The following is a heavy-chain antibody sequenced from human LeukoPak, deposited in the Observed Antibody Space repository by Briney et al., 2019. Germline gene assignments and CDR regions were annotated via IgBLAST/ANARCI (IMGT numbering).Heavy chain of an antibody. CDR3: ARVPGGYGGNSDWYFDL. V-gene: IGHV3-30-3*01. CDR1: GFTFSSYA. D-gene: IGHD4-23*01. J-gene: IGHJ2*01. Sequence: GGSLRLSCAASGFTFSSYAMHWVRQAPGKGLEWVAVISYDGSNKYYADSVKGRFTISRDNSKNTLYLQMNSLRAEDTAVYYCARVPGGYGGNSDWYFDLWGRGTLVTVSS. CDR2: ISYDGSNK.